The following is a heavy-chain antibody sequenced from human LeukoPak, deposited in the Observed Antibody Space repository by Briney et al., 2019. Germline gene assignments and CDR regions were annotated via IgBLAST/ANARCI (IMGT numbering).Heavy chain of an antibody. CDR2: IYYSGST. D-gene: IGHD3-22*01. CDR3: ARHPLDSSFVNPHPLMFDP. Sequence: PSETLSLTCTVSGGSISSYYWSWIRQPPGKGLEWIGYIYYSGSTNYNPSLKSRVTISVDTSKNQFSLKLSSVTAADTAVYYCARHPLDSSFVNPHPLMFDPWGQGTLVTVSS. CDR1: GGSISSYY. J-gene: IGHJ5*02. V-gene: IGHV4-59*08.